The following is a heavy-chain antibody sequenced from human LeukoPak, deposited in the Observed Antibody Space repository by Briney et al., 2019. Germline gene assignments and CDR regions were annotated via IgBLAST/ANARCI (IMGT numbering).Heavy chain of an antibody. J-gene: IGHJ4*02. CDR3: ARGGSSHDWVQSDY. CDR2: IQQDGSEK. Sequence: GGSLRLSCAASGFTLTNAWMNWVRQAPGKGLEWVANIQQDGSEKYYVDSVKGRFTISRDNAKNSLYLQMNSLRAEDTAVYYCARGGSSHDWVQSDYWGQGTLVTVSS. V-gene: IGHV3-7*01. D-gene: IGHD6-6*01. CDR1: GFTLTNAW.